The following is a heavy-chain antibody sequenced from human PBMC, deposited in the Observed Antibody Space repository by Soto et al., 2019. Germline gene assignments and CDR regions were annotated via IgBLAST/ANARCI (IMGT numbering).Heavy chain of an antibody. Sequence: EVQLLESGGGLAQPGGSLRLSCAASGFAFSSSAMAWIRQTPGKGLQWVSAITVAGGGIYYADSVKGRFTISRDNSKKTLYLQMNSLSAEDTAQYFSAKCPPSPKMGVTSHWGQGTLVTVSS. D-gene: IGHD1-26*01. CDR2: ITVAGGGI. CDR1: GFAFSSSA. J-gene: IGHJ4*02. CDR3: AKCPPSPKMGVTSH. V-gene: IGHV3-23*01.